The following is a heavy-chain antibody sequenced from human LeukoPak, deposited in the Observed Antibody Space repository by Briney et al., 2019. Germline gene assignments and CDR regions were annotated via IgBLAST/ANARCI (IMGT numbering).Heavy chain of an antibody. V-gene: IGHV4-30-4*08. CDR3: ARGPGSGSYYKVGFDC. D-gene: IGHD3-10*01. J-gene: IGHJ4*01. Sequence: PSETLSLTCTVSGGSISSGDYYWSRIRQPPGKGLEWIGYIYYSGSTYYNPSLKSRVTISVDTSKNQFSLKLSSVTAGDTAVYYCARGPGSGSYYKVGFDCWGQGTLVTVSS. CDR2: IYYSGST. CDR1: GGSISSGDYY.